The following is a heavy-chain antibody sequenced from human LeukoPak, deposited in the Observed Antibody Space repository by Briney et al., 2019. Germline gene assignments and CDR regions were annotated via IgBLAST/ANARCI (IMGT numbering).Heavy chain of an antibody. CDR2: ISSSSTI. J-gene: IGHJ4*02. V-gene: IGHV3-48*01. D-gene: IGHD3-3*01. CDR3: ARDSSDFWSGYYTGIYYFDY. Sequence: GGSLRLSCAASGFTFSSYSMNWVRQAPGKGLEWVSYISSSSTIYYADSVKGRFTISRDNAKNSLYLQMNSLRAEDTAVYYCARDSSDFWSGYYTGIYYFDYWGQGTLVTVSS. CDR1: GFTFSSYS.